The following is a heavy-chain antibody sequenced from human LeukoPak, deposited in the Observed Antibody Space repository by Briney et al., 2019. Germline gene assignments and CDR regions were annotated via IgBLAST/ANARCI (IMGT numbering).Heavy chain of an antibody. J-gene: IGHJ4*02. CDR1: GYIFTTYY. CDR2: INPSGGST. CDR3: ARNVGSGLDY. Sequence: GASVKVSCKASGYIFTTYYVHWVRQAPGQGLEWMGFINPSGGSTSYAQKFQGRVTMTRVTSTSTVYMELSSLRSDDTAVYYCARNVGSGLDYWGQGSLVTVSS. D-gene: IGHD3-10*01. V-gene: IGHV1-46*03.